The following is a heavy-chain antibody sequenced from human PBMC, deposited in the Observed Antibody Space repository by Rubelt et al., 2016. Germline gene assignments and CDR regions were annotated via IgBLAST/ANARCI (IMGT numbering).Heavy chain of an antibody. J-gene: IGHJ4*02. CDR2: ISPYNGKP. D-gene: IGHD3-10*01. Sequence: QVQLVQSGAEVKKPGASVKVSCKASGYTFTSYGISWVRQAPGQGLEWMGWISPYNGKPNYAQKLQGRVTRTTDTSTGTAYMELRSLRSDDTAVYYCARDPLPVRGVIMTPTHWGQGTLVTVSS. CDR1: GYTFTSYG. V-gene: IGHV1-18*01. CDR3: ARDPLPVRGVIMTPTH.